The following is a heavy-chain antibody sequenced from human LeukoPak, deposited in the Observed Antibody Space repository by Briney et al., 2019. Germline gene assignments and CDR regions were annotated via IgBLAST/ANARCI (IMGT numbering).Heavy chain of an antibody. D-gene: IGHD6-19*01. J-gene: IGHJ4*02. CDR3: ARDRVLSSGWYLRFDY. Sequence: GGSLRLSCAASGFTFSSYWMHWVRQAPGKGLVWVSRINSDGSSTSYADSVKGRFTISRDNAKNTLYLQMNSLRAEDTAVYYCARDRVLSSGWYLRFDYWGQGTLVTVSS. V-gene: IGHV3-74*01. CDR1: GFTFSSYW. CDR2: INSDGSST.